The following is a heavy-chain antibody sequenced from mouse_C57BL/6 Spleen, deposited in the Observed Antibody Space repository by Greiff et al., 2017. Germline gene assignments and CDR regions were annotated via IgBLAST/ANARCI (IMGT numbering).Heavy chain of an antibody. D-gene: IGHD2-3*01. CDR3: ASHDGYYNYAMDY. V-gene: IGHV1-26*01. Sequence: VQLQQSGPELVKPGASVKISCKASGYTFTDYYMNWVKQSHGKSLEWIGDINPNNGGTSYNQKFKGKATLTVDKSSSTAYMELRSLTSEDSAVYYCASHDGYYNYAMDYWGQGTSVTVSS. CDR2: INPNNGGT. CDR1: GYTFTDYY. J-gene: IGHJ4*01.